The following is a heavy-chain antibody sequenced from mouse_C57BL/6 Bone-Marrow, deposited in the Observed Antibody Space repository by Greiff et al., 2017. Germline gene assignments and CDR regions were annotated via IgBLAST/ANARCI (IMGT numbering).Heavy chain of an antibody. CDR1: GFNIKDYY. CDR2: IDPEDGET. CDR3: ASIYYYGSSYVEFAY. J-gene: IGHJ3*01. Sequence: DVKLQESGAELVKPGASVKLSCTASGFNIKDYYMHWVKQRTEQGLEWIGRIDPEDGETKYAPKFQGKATITADTSSNTAYLQLSSLTSEDTAVYYCASIYYYGSSYVEFAYWGQGTLVTVSA. V-gene: IGHV14-2*01. D-gene: IGHD1-1*01.